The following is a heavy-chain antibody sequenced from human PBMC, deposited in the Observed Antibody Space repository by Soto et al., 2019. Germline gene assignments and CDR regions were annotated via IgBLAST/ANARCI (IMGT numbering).Heavy chain of an antibody. Sequence: PSETLSLTCTVSGGSISSYYWSWLRQPPGKGLEWIGYIYYSGSTNYNPSLKSRVTISVDTSKNQFSLKLSSVTAADTAVYYCARGSGYDYDYYYYGMDVWGQGTTVTVSS. J-gene: IGHJ6*02. V-gene: IGHV4-59*12. D-gene: IGHD5-12*01. CDR3: ARGSGYDYDYYYYGMDV. CDR1: GGSISSYY. CDR2: IYYSGST.